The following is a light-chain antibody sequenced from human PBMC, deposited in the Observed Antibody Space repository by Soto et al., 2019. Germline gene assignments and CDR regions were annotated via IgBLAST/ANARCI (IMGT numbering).Light chain of an antibody. J-gene: IGLJ3*02. CDR1: RSNIGAGYD. Sequence: QSVLTQPPSVSGAPGQRVTISCTGSRSNIGAGYDVHWYQQLPGTAPKLLVSGNTNRPSGVPDRFSGSKSGTSASLAITGLQAEDEADYYCQSFDSSLSGGVFGGGTKVTVL. CDR2: GNT. CDR3: QSFDSSLSGGV. V-gene: IGLV1-40*01.